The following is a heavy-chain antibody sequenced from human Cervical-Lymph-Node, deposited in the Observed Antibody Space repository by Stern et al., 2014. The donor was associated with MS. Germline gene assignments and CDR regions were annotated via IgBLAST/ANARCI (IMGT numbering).Heavy chain of an antibody. CDR2: IYYRGST. J-gene: IGHJ5*02. D-gene: IGHD6-6*01. V-gene: IGHV4-39*01. Sequence: QVQLVQSGPGLVKPSETLSLTCTVSGGSITSSSYYWGWIRQPPGKGLKWIGSIYYRGSTYYNPSLKSRVTISVDTSKNKFPLKLTLVTAADTAVYYCARHEIAAPFDPWGQGTLVTVSS. CDR3: ARHEIAAPFDP. CDR1: GGSITSSSYY.